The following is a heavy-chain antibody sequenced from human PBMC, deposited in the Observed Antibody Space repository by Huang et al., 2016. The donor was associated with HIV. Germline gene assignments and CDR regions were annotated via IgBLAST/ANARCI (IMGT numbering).Heavy chain of an antibody. V-gene: IGHV4-39*01. J-gene: IGHJ6*03. Sequence: QLQLQESGPGLVKPSETLSLTCTVSGGPISSNSFYWGWIRQPPGKGLEWIGNIYYSGSTSYNPSLKSRVIISVDTSKNQFSLKLSSVTAADTAVYYCARHPQRGDGYYSYYYYMDVWGKGTTVTVSS. CDR1: GGPISSNSFY. D-gene: IGHD3-10*01. CDR2: IYYSGST. CDR3: ARHPQRGDGYYSYYYYMDV.